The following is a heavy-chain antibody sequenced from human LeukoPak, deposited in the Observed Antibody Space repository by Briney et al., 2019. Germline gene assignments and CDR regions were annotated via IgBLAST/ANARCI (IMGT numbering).Heavy chain of an antibody. CDR2: IWYDGSNK. CDR3: ARASSRDGYNYFDY. D-gene: IGHD5-24*01. Sequence: PGGSLRLSCAASGFTFSSYGMHWVRQAPGKGLEWVAVIWYDGSNKYYADSVKGRFTISRDNSKNTLYLQMNSLRAEDTAVYYCARASSRDGYNYFDYWGQGTLVTVAS. CDR1: GFTFSSYG. J-gene: IGHJ4*02. V-gene: IGHV3-33*01.